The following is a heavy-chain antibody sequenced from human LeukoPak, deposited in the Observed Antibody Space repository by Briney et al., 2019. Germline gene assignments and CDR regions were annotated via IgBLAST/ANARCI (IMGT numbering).Heavy chain of an antibody. CDR3: ASSTPLTYYDFWSGLSGGYYYGMDV. CDR2: INHSGST. V-gene: IGHV4-34*01. D-gene: IGHD3-3*01. Sequence: PSETLSLTCAVYGGSFSGYYWSWIRQPPGKGLEWIGEINHSGSTNYNPSLKSRVTISVDTSKNQFSLKLSSVTAADTAVYYCASSTPLTYYDFWSGLSGGYYYGMDVWGQGTTVTVPS. J-gene: IGHJ6*02. CDR1: GGSFSGYY.